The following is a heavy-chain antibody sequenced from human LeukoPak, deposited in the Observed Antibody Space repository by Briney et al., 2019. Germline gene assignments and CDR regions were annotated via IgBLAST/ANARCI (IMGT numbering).Heavy chain of an antibody. J-gene: IGHJ4*02. CDR2: IKQDGSEK. Sequence: GGSLRLSCAASGFTFSSYGMSWVRQAPGKGLEWVANIKQDGSEKYYVDSVKGRFTISRDNAKNSLYLQMNSLRAEDTAVYYCARAFHDGSGWYFWGQGTLVTVSS. CDR1: GFTFSSYG. CDR3: ARAFHDGSGWYF. D-gene: IGHD6-19*01. V-gene: IGHV3-7*01.